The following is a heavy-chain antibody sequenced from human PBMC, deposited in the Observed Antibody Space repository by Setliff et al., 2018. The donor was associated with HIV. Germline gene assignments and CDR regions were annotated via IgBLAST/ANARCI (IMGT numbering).Heavy chain of an antibody. Sequence: SETLSLTCVVSDDSFSNYDWTWIRQPPGKALEWIGYISSSGTTNYNPSLRSRVSISIETSNTRFSLWLRSVTAADTATYFCARLGRAIDDGGSSLRLDFWGQGMLVTVSS. V-gene: IGHV4-4*09. J-gene: IGHJ4*02. D-gene: IGHD2-15*01. CDR2: ISSSGTT. CDR3: ARLGRAIDDGGSSLRLDF. CDR1: DDSFSNYD.